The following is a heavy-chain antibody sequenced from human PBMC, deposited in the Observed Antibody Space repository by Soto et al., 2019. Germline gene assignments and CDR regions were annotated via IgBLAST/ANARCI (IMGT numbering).Heavy chain of an antibody. Sequence: SVKVSCKASGGTFSSYAISWVRQAPGQGLEWMGGIIPIFGTANYAQKFQGRVTITADESTSTAYMELSSLRSEDTAVYYCARGGCSCGSCYSPDYHYVLDVSGRRTSVLGSS. CDR2: IIPIFGTA. CDR3: ARGGCSCGSCYSPDYHYVLDV. CDR1: GGTFSSYA. D-gene: IGHD2-15*01. V-gene: IGHV1-69*13. J-gene: IGHJ6*02.